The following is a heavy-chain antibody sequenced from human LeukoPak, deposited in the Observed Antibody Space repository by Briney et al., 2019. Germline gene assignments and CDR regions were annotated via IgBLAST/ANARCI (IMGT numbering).Heavy chain of an antibody. J-gene: IGHJ3*02. Sequence: GGSLRLSCAASGFTFSSYSMNWVRQAPGKGLEWVSSISSSSYIYYADSVKGRFTISRDNARNSLYLQMNSLRAEDTAVYYCARDRIAGDAFDIWGQGTMVTVSS. D-gene: IGHD1-26*01. CDR2: ISSSSYI. CDR1: GFTFSSYS. CDR3: ARDRIAGDAFDI. V-gene: IGHV3-21*01.